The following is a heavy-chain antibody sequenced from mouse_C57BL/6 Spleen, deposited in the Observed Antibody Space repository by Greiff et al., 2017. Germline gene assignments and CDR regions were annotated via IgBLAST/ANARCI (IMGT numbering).Heavy chain of an antibody. V-gene: IGHV1-50*01. CDR1: GYTFTSYW. CDR3: ARGYSSSGRYGDY. J-gene: IGHJ4*01. Sequence: VQLQQPGAELVKPGASVKLSCKASGYTFTSYWMQWVKQRPGQGLEWIAAIDPSDSYTYYNQKFKGKATLSVDTSSSTAYMQLGSLKSEDSAVYYGARGYSSSGRYGDYWGQGTSVTVSS. CDR2: IDPSDSYT. D-gene: IGHD1-1*01.